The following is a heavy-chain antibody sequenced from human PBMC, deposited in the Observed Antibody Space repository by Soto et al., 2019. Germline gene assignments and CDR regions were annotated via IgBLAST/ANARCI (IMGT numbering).Heavy chain of an antibody. D-gene: IGHD4-17*01. CDR3: AREEGGDYGVSFDY. CDR2: ISYDGSNK. Sequence: GGSLRLSCAASGFTFSSYAMHWVRQAPGKGLEWVAVISYDGSNKYYADSVKGRFTISRDNSKNTLYLQMNSLRAEDTAVYYCAREEGGDYGVSFDYWGQGTLVTVSS. V-gene: IGHV3-30-3*01. J-gene: IGHJ4*02. CDR1: GFTFSSYA.